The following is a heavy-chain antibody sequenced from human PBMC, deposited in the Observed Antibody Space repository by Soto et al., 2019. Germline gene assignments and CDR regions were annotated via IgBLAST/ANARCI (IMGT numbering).Heavy chain of an antibody. CDR3: ARDSPPVDY. Sequence: QVQLVQSGAEVKKPGASVKVSCKASGYTFSNYGISWVRQAPGQGLEWMGWISAYNGNTKYAQKLQGRVTMTTDTSTSTADMEPRSLRSDDTAVYYCARDSPPVDYWGQGTLVTVSS. J-gene: IGHJ4*02. V-gene: IGHV1-18*01. CDR2: ISAYNGNT. CDR1: GYTFSNYG.